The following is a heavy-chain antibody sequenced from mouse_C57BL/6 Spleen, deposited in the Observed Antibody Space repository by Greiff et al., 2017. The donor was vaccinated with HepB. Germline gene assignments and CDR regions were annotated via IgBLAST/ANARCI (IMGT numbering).Heavy chain of an antibody. CDR1: DSEVFPIAY. V-gene: IGHV15-2*01. J-gene: IGHJ2*01. CDR2: ILPSIGRT. Sequence: QVQLQQSGSELRSPGSSVKLSCKDFDSEVFPIAYMSWVRQKPGHGFEWVGGILPSIGRTIYGEKFEDKATLDADTLSNTAYLELNSLTSEDSAIYYCARGRYDYDYFDYWGQGTTLTVSS. D-gene: IGHD2-4*01. CDR3: ARGRYDYDYFDY.